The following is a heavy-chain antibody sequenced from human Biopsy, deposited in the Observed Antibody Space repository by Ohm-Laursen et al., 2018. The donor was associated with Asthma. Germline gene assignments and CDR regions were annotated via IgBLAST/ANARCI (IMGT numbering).Heavy chain of an antibody. CDR1: GGTFSSHS. Sequence: GSSVKVSCKASGGTFSSHSISWVRQAPGQGLEWMGGIIPIFDTPNYAQKFHGRVTMTRDTSINTVYMELSSLRSDDTAVYYCARGSKIGRPRLVFNWVRTDYYYSLDVWGQGTTVTVSS. CDR3: ARGSKIGRPRLVFNWVRTDYYYSLDV. V-gene: IGHV1-69*05. D-gene: IGHD7-27*01. CDR2: IIPIFDTP. J-gene: IGHJ6*02.